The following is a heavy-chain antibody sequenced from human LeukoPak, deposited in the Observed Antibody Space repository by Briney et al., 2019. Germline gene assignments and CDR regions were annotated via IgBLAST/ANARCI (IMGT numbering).Heavy chain of an antibody. D-gene: IGHD5-24*01. CDR3: ARADRDGNKRFLD. V-gene: IGHV3-48*02. CDR1: GFTFSSYS. Sequence: GGSLRLSCAASGFTFSSYSVIWARQAPGKGLEWVSYVSSSGTTTYYADTVKGRFTISRDNGKNSVYLQMNSLRDEDTAVYYCARADRDGNKRFLDWGEGTLVTVSS. J-gene: IGHJ4*02. CDR2: VSSSGTTT.